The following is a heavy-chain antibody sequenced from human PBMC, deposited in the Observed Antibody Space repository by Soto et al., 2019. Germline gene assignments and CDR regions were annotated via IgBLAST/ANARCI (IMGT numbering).Heavy chain of an antibody. Sequence: SLILSCEASGFTFSPYGMHWGLQAPGKGLEWVAVISYDGSNKYYADSVKGRFTISRDNSKNALYLQMNSLRAEDTAVYYCAKNRPDCAVSRGLDYRGQGTL. D-gene: IGHD2-21*01. CDR3: AKNRPDCAVSRGLDY. CDR2: ISYDGSNK. V-gene: IGHV3-30*18. CDR1: GFTFSPYG. J-gene: IGHJ4*02.